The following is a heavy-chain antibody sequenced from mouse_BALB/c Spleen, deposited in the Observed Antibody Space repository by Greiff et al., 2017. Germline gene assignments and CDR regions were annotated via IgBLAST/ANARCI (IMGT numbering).Heavy chain of an antibody. J-gene: IGHJ2*01. V-gene: IGHV5-15*02. D-gene: IGHD2-12*01. CDR2: ISNLAYSI. CDR1: GFTFSDYG. Sequence: EVQGVESGGGLVQPGGSRKLSCAASGFTFSDYGMAWVRQAPGKGPEWVAFISNLAYSIYYADTVTGRFTISRENAKNTLYLEMSSLRSEDTAMYYCARYDEKVFDYWGQGTTLTVSS. CDR3: ARYDEKVFDY.